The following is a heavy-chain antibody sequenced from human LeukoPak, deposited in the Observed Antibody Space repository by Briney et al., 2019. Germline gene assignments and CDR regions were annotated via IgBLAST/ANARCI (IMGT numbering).Heavy chain of an antibody. J-gene: IGHJ6*03. CDR2: IKEDGSET. V-gene: IGHV3-7*03. CDR3: AKISRGGPMGPWYYYYMDV. Sequence: PGGSLRLSCAASGLTFSSYWMSWVRQAPGKGLEWVANIKEDGSETYYVDSVKGRFTISRDNSKNTLYLQMNSLRAEDTAVYYCAKISRGGPMGPWYYYYMDVWGKGTTVAISS. D-gene: IGHD2-15*01. CDR1: GLTFSSYW.